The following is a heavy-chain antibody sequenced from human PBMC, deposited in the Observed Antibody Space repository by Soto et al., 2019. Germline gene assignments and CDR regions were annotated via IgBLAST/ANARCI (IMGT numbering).Heavy chain of an antibody. CDR3: AREPTRIILLGAFDI. V-gene: IGHV3-7*01. CDR2: IKQDGSEK. J-gene: IGHJ3*02. Sequence: GGSLRLSCAASGFTFSSYWMSWVRQAPGKGLEWVANIKQDGSEKYYVDSVKGRFTISRDNAKNSLYLQMNSLRAEDTAVYYCAREPTRIILLGAFDIWGKGTMVTVSS. D-gene: IGHD2-15*01. CDR1: GFTFSSYW.